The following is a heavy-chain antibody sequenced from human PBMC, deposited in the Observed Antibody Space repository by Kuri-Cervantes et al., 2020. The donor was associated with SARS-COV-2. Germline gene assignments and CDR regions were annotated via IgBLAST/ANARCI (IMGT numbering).Heavy chain of an antibody. V-gene: IGHV1-18*01. CDR1: GYTFTSYG. J-gene: IGHJ4*02. CDR3: ARDSQEMATTDFDY. Sequence: ASVKVSCKASGYTFTSYGISWVRQAPGQGLEWMGWISAYNGNTNYAQKLQGRVTMTRDTSISTAHMELSRLRSDDTAVYYCARDSQEMATTDFDYWGQGTLVTVSS. D-gene: IGHD5-24*01. CDR2: ISAYNGNT.